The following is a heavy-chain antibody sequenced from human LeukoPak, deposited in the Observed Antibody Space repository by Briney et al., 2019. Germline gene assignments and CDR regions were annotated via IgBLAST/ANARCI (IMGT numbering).Heavy chain of an antibody. CDR3: ARRHIEAEPLSDWFDP. Sequence: GESLQISCKGSGYSFTSYWIGWGRQMPGKGLEWMGIIYPGYSDTRYSPSFQGQVTISADKSISTAYLQSSSLKASDTAMYCCARRHIEAEPLSDWFDPCGQGTLVTVS. J-gene: IGHJ5*02. V-gene: IGHV5-51*01. D-gene: IGHD2-21*01. CDR2: IYPGYSDT. CDR1: GYSFTSYW.